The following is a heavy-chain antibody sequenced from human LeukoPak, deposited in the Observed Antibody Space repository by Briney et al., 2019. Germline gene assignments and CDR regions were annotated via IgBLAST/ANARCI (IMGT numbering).Heavy chain of an antibody. CDR1: EFSVGSNY. CDR3: ARDWGTSSWYPPTRYYYYYMDV. CDR2: IYSGGST. V-gene: IGHV3-66*01. Sequence: GGSLRLSCAASEFSVGSNYMTWVRQAPGKGLEWVSLIYSGGSTYYADSVKGRFTISRDNSKNTLYLQMNSLRAEDTAVYYCARDWGTSSWYPPTRYYYYYMDVWGKGTTVTVSS. J-gene: IGHJ6*03. D-gene: IGHD6-13*01.